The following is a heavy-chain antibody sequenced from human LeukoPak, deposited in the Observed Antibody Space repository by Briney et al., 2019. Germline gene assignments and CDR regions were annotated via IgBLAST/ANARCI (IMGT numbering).Heavy chain of an antibody. CDR1: GFTFSSYS. J-gene: IGHJ6*03. D-gene: IGHD6-13*01. Sequence: GGSLRLSCAASGFTFSSYSMNWVRQAPGKGLEWVSSISSSSSYIYYADSVKGRFTISRDNAKNSLYLQMDSLRVEDTAVYYCVRDPSYGSSWYYYMDVWGKGTTVTVSS. V-gene: IGHV3-21*01. CDR2: ISSSSSYI. CDR3: VRDPSYGSSWYYYMDV.